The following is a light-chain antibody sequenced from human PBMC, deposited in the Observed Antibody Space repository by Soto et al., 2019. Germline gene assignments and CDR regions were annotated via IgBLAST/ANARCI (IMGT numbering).Light chain of an antibody. V-gene: IGKV1-33*01. J-gene: IGKJ1*01. Sequence: DIQMTQSPSSLSASVGDRVTITCQASQDISNYLNWYQQKPGKAPKLLIYDASNLETGVPSRFSGSGSGTDFTFTISSLQPEDIATYYCQQYDRYPWTFGQGTKVDSK. CDR3: QQYDRYPWT. CDR1: QDISNY. CDR2: DAS.